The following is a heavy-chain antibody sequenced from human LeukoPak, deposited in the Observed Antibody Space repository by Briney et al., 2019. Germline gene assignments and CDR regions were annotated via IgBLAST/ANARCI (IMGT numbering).Heavy chain of an antibody. Sequence: GGSLRLSCAASGFTFSSYWMNWVRQAPGKGLVWVSRIASDGSSTTYADSVKGRFTISRDNSKNTLYLQMNSLRAEDTAVYYCARSGVVPAAPVYYYGMDVWGQGTTVTVSS. J-gene: IGHJ6*02. CDR2: IASDGSST. V-gene: IGHV3-74*01. D-gene: IGHD2-2*01. CDR1: GFTFSSYW. CDR3: ARSGVVPAAPVYYYGMDV.